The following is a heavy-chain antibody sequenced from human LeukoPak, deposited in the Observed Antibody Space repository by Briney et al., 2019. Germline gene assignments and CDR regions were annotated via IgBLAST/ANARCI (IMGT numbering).Heavy chain of an antibody. D-gene: IGHD2-2*01. CDR2: INHSGST. CDR1: GGSISSGGYS. J-gene: IGHJ4*02. V-gene: IGHV4-39*07. Sequence: SETLSLTCTVSGGSISSGGYSWSWIRQPPGKGLEWIGEINHSGSTNYNPSLKSRVTISVDTSKNQFSLKLSSVTAADTAVYYCARRGDCSSTSCSTDYWGQGTLVTVSS. CDR3: ARRGDCSSTSCSTDY.